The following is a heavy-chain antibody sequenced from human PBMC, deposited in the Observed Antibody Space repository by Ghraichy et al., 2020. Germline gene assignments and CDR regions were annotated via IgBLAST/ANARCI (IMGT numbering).Heavy chain of an antibody. CDR1: GFTFSDHY. D-gene: IGHD6-13*01. CDR2: TRDKAKSYTT. J-gene: IGHJ6*02. Sequence: GGSLRLSCAASGFTFSDHYIDWVRQAPGKGLGWVGRTRDKAKSYTTEYAASVKGRFTISRDDSKNSLYLQMNSLQTEDTAVYFCARGGSAAAGTGYFFGMDVWGQGTTVTVSS. CDR3: ARGGSAAAGTGYFFGMDV. V-gene: IGHV3-72*01.